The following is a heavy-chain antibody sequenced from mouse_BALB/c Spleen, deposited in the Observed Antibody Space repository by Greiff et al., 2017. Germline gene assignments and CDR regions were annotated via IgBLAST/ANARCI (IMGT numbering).Heavy chain of an antibody. CDR3: ARDRFITTVVGYAMDY. CDR1: GFSFTSYG. Sequence: VKLMESGPGLVAPSQSLSITCTVSGFSFTSYGVHWVRQPPGKGLEWLGVIWAGGSTNYNSALMSRLSISKDNSTSQVFLKMNSLQTDDTTMYYWARDRFITTVVGYAMDYWGQGTSVTVSS. CDR2: IWAGGST. V-gene: IGHV2-9*02. D-gene: IGHD1-1*01. J-gene: IGHJ4*01.